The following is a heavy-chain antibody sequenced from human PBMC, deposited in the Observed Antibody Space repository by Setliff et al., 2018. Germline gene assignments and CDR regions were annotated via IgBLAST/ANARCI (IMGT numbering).Heavy chain of an antibody. CDR1: GGSISSSSCY. Sequence: SETLSLTCTVSGGSISSSSCYWGWIRQPPGKGLEWIGTIYYSGSTYYNPSLKSRVTISVDTSKNQFSLKLTSVTAADTAVYYCATPGRRFGESIDYWGQGTLVTVSS. V-gene: IGHV4-39*01. J-gene: IGHJ4*02. CDR2: IYYSGST. D-gene: IGHD3-10*01. CDR3: ATPGRRFGESIDY.